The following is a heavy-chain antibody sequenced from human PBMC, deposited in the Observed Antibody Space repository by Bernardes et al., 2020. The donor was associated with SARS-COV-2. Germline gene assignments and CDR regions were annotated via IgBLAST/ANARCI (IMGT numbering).Heavy chain of an antibody. CDR2: ISYDGSNK. Sequence: GGSLRLSCAASGFTFSSYAMHWVRQAPGKGLEWVAVISYDGSNKYYADSVKGRFTISRDNSKNTLYLQMNSLRAEDTAVYYCARGRYCSGGSCYPHYYYMDVWGKGTTVTVSS. V-gene: IGHV3-30*01. CDR1: GFTFSSYA. D-gene: IGHD2-15*01. CDR3: ARGRYCSGGSCYPHYYYMDV. J-gene: IGHJ6*03.